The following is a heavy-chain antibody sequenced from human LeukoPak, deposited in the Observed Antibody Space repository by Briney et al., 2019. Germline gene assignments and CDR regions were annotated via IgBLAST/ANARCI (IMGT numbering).Heavy chain of an antibody. CDR2: ISSSSYI. Sequence: GGSLRLSCAASGFTFSSYSMNWVRQAPGKGLEWASSISSSSYIYYADSVKGRFTISRDNAKNSLYLQMNSLRAEDTAVYYCARDHLEYSYGVFDYWGQGTLVTVSS. CDR1: GFTFSSYS. J-gene: IGHJ4*02. D-gene: IGHD5-18*01. CDR3: ARDHLEYSYGVFDY. V-gene: IGHV3-21*01.